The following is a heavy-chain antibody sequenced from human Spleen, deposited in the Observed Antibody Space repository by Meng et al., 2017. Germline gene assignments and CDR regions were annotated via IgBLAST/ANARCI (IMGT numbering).Heavy chain of an antibody. Sequence: QPHLQESGPGLVKPSEALSLTCSVSGGSISTSGYYWGWIRQPPGKGLEWIGSIGHSGTTYYTPSLRRRVTVSIDTSKNQFSLEVTSVTAADTAVYYCVRSSGWVRTGFDPWGQGTLVTVSS. CDR2: IGHSGTT. D-gene: IGHD6-19*01. J-gene: IGHJ5*02. V-gene: IGHV4-39*01. CDR1: GGSISTSGYY. CDR3: VRSSGWVRTGFDP.